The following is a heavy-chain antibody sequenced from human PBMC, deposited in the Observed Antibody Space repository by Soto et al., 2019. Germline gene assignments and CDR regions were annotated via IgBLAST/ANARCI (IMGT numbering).Heavy chain of an antibody. D-gene: IGHD3-3*01. CDR2: IYYSGST. CDR3: ARQYYDFTQVENWFDP. CDR1: GGSISSSSYY. Sequence: SETLSLTCTVSGGSISSSSYYWGWIRQPPGKGLEWIGSIYYSGSTYYNPSLKGRVTISVDTSKNQFSLKLSSVTAADTAVYYCARQYYDFTQVENWFDPWGQGTLVTVSS. J-gene: IGHJ5*02. V-gene: IGHV4-39*01.